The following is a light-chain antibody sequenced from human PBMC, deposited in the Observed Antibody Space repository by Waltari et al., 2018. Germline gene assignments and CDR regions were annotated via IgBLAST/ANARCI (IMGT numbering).Light chain of an antibody. CDR2: SAS. J-gene: IGKJ3*01. CDR1: QFISNTH. CDR3: QQYGTSPPLFT. V-gene: IGKV3-20*01. Sequence: EVVLTQSPTTLSLSPGERATLSCRASQFISNTHLAWYQQKPGQAPRLLIFSASRSATGIPDRFSGSGSGTDFTLTISRLEPEDSAVYYCQQYGTSPPLFTFGPGTTVDL.